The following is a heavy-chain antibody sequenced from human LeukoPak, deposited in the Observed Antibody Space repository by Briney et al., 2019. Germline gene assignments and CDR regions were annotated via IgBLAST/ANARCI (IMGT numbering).Heavy chain of an antibody. V-gene: IGHV4-31*03. Sequence: PSQTLSLTCTVSGGSISSGGYYWSWIRQHPGKGLEWIGYIYYSGSTYYNLSLKSRVTISVDTSKNQFSLKLSSVTAADTAVYYCAAEGFLYYYDSSGIDIWGQGTMVTVSS. CDR2: IYYSGST. D-gene: IGHD3-22*01. CDR1: GGSISSGGYY. J-gene: IGHJ3*02. CDR3: AAEGFLYYYDSSGIDI.